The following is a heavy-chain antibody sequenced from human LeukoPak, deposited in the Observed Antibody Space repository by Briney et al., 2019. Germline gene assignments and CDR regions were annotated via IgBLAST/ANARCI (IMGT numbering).Heavy chain of an antibody. CDR1: GFTFSSYS. J-gene: IGHJ4*02. Sequence: PGGSLRLSCAASGFTFSSYSMNWVRQAPGKGLEWVAYISSYSSTIYYADPVKGRSTISRDNAKNSLYLQMNSLRDEDTAVYYCARAVGGGFDYWGQGTLVTVSS. V-gene: IGHV3-48*02. CDR3: ARAVGGGFDY. D-gene: IGHD3-10*01. CDR2: ISSYSSTI.